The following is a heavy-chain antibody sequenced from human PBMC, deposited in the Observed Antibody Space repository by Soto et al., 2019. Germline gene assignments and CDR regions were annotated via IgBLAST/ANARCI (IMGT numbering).Heavy chain of an antibody. Sequence: QVQLQESGPGLVKTSDTLSLTCTVSGGSITPYYWSWIRQPPGEGLEWIGYVSYSGKTGYNPSLXXXVSMSIDTSXXXXXLKLTSLXXXXXXXYYCARQQYTXXXXXDVWGQG. V-gene: IGHV4-59*04. CDR3: ARQQYTXXXXXDV. CDR1: GGSITPYY. J-gene: IGHJ3*01. CDR2: VSYSGKT. D-gene: IGHD3-10*01.